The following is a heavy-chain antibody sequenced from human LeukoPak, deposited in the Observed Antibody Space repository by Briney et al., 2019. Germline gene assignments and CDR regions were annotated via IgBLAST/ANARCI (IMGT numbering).Heavy chain of an antibody. V-gene: IGHV5-51*01. CDR2: IYPGDSDT. J-gene: IGHJ5*02. CDR1: GYSFTSYW. D-gene: IGHD6-13*01. CDR3: ARRGIAAGNWFDP. Sequence: GESLKISCKGSGYSFTSYWIGWVRQMPGKGLEWMGIIYPGDSDTRYSPSFQGQVTISADKSISTAYLRWSSLKASDTAMYYCARRGIAAGNWFDPWGQGTLVTVSS.